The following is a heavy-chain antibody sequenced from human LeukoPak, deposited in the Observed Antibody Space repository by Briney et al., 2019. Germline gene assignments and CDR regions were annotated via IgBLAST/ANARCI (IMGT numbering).Heavy chain of an antibody. V-gene: IGHV1-18*01. J-gene: IGHJ4*02. Sequence: ASVTVSSKASGYTFTSYGISWVRQAPGQGLEWMGWISAYNGNTNYAQKLQGRVTMTTDTSTSTAYMELRSLRSDDTAVYYCAREESVVPAMNYFDYWGQGTLVTVSS. CDR3: AREESVVPAMNYFDY. D-gene: IGHD2-2*01. CDR2: ISAYNGNT. CDR1: GYTFTSYG.